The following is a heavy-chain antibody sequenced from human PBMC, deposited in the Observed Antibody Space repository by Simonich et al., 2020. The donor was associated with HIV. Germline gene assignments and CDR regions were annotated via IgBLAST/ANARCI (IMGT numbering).Heavy chain of an antibody. J-gene: IGHJ4*02. CDR1: GFTFSSYW. Sequence: EVQLVESGGGLVQPGGSLRLSCAASGFTFSSYWMHWVRQAPGKGRVWGARSNSAGRSTSYADSVKGRFTISRDNAKNTLYLQMNSLRAEDTAVYYCARGHATYYYDSSGYYWGQGTLVTVSS. V-gene: IGHV3-74*01. CDR3: ARGHATYYYDSSGYY. D-gene: IGHD3-22*01. CDR2: SNSAGRST.